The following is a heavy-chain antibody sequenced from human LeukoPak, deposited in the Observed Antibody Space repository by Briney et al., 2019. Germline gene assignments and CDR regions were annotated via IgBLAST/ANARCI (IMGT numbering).Heavy chain of an antibody. J-gene: IGHJ3*02. CDR1: GFTFSSYG. Sequence: PGGSLRLSCAASGFTFSSYGMHWVRQAPGKGLEWVAFIRYDGSNKYYADSVKGRFTISRDNSKNTLYLQMNSLRAEDTAVYYCAKGPVVAAIDAFDIWGQGTMVTVSS. D-gene: IGHD2-15*01. CDR3: AKGPVVAAIDAFDI. V-gene: IGHV3-30*02. CDR2: IRYDGSNK.